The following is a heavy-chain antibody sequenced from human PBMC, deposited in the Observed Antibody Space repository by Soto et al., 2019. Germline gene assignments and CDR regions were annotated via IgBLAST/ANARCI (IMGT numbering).Heavy chain of an antibody. CDR1: GGSISSYY. CDR2: IHYSGST. D-gene: IGHD1-26*01. CDR3: ARVWVRVYYCGMDV. V-gene: IGHV4-59*12. J-gene: IGHJ6*02. Sequence: PSETLSLTCTVSGGSISSYYWSWIRQPPGKGLEWIGYIHYSGSTNYNPSLKSRVTISVDTSKNQFSLKLSSVTAADTAVYYCARVWVRVYYCGMDVWGQGTTVTVSS.